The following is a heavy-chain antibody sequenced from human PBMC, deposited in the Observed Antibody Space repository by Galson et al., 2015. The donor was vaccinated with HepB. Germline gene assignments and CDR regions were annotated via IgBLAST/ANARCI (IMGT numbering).Heavy chain of an antibody. V-gene: IGHV1-46*01. Sequence: SVKVSCKASGYTFTSYYMHWVRQAPGQGLEWMGIINPSGGSTSYAQKFQGRVTMTRDTSTSTVYMELSSLRSEDTAVYYCARDLYGSGSYPNGYYCYGMDVWGQGTTVTVSS. CDR3: ARDLYGSGSYPNGYYCYGMDV. CDR2: INPSGGST. J-gene: IGHJ6*02. CDR1: GYTFTSYY. D-gene: IGHD3-10*01.